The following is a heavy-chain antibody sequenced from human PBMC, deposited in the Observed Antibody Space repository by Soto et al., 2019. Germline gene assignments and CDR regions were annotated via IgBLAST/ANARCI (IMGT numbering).Heavy chain of an antibody. CDR1: GFTFSSYS. Sequence: EVQLVESGGGLVKPGGSLRLSCAASGFTFSSYSMNWVRQAPGKGLEWVSSISSSSSYIYYADSVKGRFTIPRDNAKDHLCLKMNSLRAEDTAGYYCARVRPFGEADYWGQGTLVTVSS. V-gene: IGHV3-21*01. J-gene: IGHJ4*02. CDR2: ISSSSSYI. CDR3: ARVRPFGEADY. D-gene: IGHD3-10*01.